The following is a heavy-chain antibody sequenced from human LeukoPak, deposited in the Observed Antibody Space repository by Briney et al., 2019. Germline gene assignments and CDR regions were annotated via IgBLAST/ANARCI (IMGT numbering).Heavy chain of an antibody. Sequence: PSETLSLTCTVSGYSISSGYYWGWIRQPPGKGLEWIGSIYHSGSTYYNPSLKSRVTISVDTSRNQFSLKLSSVTAADTAVYYCARDQRNGDYVDYWGQGTLVTVSS. J-gene: IGHJ4*02. D-gene: IGHD1-1*01. CDR1: GYSISSGYY. CDR3: ARDQRNGDYVDY. CDR2: IYHSGST. V-gene: IGHV4-38-2*02.